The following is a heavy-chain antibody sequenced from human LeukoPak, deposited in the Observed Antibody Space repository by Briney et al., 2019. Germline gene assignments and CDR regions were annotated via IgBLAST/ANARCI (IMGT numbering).Heavy chain of an antibody. D-gene: IGHD4-11*01. CDR2: INPIFGTA. V-gene: IGHV1-69*13. Sequence: SVKVSCKASGYTFTGYYMHWVRQAPGQGLEWMGWINPIFGTANYAQKFQGRVTITADESTSTAYMELSSLRSEDTAVYYCARDDYSKPLAWFNYYYMDVWGKGTTVTVSS. CDR3: ARDDYSKPLAWFNYYYMDV. CDR1: GYTFTGYY. J-gene: IGHJ6*03.